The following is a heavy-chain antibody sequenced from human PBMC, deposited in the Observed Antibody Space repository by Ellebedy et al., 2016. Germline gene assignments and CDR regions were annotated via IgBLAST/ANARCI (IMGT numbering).Heavy chain of an antibody. CDR3: ARARSGYDQAHHFDY. CDR2: INYSGST. Sequence: SETLSLTCTVSGGSISSYYWSWIRQPPGKRLEWIGYINYSGSTYYNPSLKSRVTISVDTSKNQFSLKVSSVTAADTAVYHCARARSGYDQAHHFDYWGQGTLVTVSS. J-gene: IGHJ4*02. CDR1: GGSISSYY. D-gene: IGHD5-12*01. V-gene: IGHV4-59*12.